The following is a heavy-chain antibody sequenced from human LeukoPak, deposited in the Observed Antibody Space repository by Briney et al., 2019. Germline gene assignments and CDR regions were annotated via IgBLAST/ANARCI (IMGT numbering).Heavy chain of an antibody. CDR2: IFYSGST. D-gene: IGHD6-13*01. CDR1: GGSISTSNYY. J-gene: IGHJ4*02. Sequence: SETLSLICTVSGGSISTSNYYWGWVRQPPGKALEWIGNIFYSGSTYYSPSLKSRVTISLDTSRNQFSLKLNSVTAADTAVYYCARVLQQQLAPFFDYWGQGTLVTVSS. V-gene: IGHV4-39*07. CDR3: ARVLQQQLAPFFDY.